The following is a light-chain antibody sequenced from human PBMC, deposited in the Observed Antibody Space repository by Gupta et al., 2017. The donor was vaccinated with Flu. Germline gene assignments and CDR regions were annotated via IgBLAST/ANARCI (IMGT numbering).Light chain of an antibody. CDR2: FGS. J-gene: IGKJ1*01. CDR3: QHDRSYWT. Sequence: SPSLLSASGAGRPTNCRGDREGIIGWSGFQQRQAEAPRTLIFFGSNREDGVPARFSGSGSGTEVTLQISSVEPEDVCIYYCNQHDRSYWTFGQGTKVEIK. CDR1: EGIIGW. V-gene: IGKV1-5*01.